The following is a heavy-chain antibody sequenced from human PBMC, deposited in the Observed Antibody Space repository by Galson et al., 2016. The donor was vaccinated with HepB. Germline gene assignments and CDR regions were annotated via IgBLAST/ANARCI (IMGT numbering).Heavy chain of an antibody. Sequence: QSGAEVKKSGESLKISCKGFGYDFINYWIGWVRQKPGKGLEWMGVIYPDDSNTKYSPSFQGRVTISADKSIRTAYLQWTSLQASDTAIYYCARRKYYGLGSYFTGFAYWGQGTQVTVSS. CDR1: GYDFINYW. CDR2: IYPDDSNT. CDR3: ARRKYYGLGSYFTGFAY. J-gene: IGHJ4*02. V-gene: IGHV5-51*01. D-gene: IGHD3-10*01.